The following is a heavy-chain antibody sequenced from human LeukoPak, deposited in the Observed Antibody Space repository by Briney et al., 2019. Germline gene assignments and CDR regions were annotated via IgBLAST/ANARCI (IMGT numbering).Heavy chain of an antibody. J-gene: IGHJ4*02. CDR1: GFTFDDYA. Sequence: GGSLRLSCAASGFTFDDYAMHWVRQAPGKGLEWVSGISWNSGSIGYADSVKGRFTISRDSAKNSLYLQMNSLRAEDTALYYCAKTQVTYYYDSSGYYYFDYWGQGTLVTVSS. CDR3: AKTQVTYYYDSSGYYYFDY. D-gene: IGHD3-22*01. V-gene: IGHV3-9*01. CDR2: ISWNSGSI.